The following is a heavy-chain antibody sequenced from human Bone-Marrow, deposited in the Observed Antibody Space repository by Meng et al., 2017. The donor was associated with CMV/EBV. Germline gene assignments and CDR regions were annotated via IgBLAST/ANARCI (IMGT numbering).Heavy chain of an antibody. CDR3: ARSGRTDFDY. CDR2: IYYSEST. V-gene: IGHV4-31*03. J-gene: IGHJ4*02. D-gene: IGHD1-26*01. Sequence: CTVSGCSIGSGGYYWSWIRQHPGTGLEWIGYIYYSESTYYNPSLKSRVTISVDTSKNQFSLKLSSVTAADTAVYYCARSGRTDFDYWGQGTLVTVSS. CDR1: GCSIGSGGYY.